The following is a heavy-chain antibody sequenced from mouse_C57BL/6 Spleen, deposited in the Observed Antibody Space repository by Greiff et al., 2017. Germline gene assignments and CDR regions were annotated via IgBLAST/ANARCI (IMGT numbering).Heavy chain of an antibody. CDR1: GYTFTSYW. D-gene: IGHD2-10*02. V-gene: IGHV1-64*01. CDR2: IHPNSGST. J-gene: IGHJ2*01. Sequence: QVQLQQPGAELVKPGASVKLSCKASGYTFTSYWMHWVKQRPGQGLEWIGMIHPNSGSTNYNEKVKSKATLTVDKSSSTAYMQLSSLTSEDSAVYYGAREYGNGDYFDYWGQGTTLTVSS. CDR3: AREYGNGDYFDY.